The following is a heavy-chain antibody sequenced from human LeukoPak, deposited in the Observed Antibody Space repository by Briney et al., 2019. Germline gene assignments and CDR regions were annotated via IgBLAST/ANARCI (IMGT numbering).Heavy chain of an antibody. J-gene: IGHJ4*02. V-gene: IGHV4-34*01. CDR2: INHSGST. Sequence: SETLSLTCAVHGGSFSGYYWSWIRQPPGKGLEWIGEINHSGSTNYNPSLKSRVTISVDTSKNQFSLKLSSVTAADTAVYYCARAKKWLRFPSAGDKYYFDYWGQGTLVTVSS. D-gene: IGHD5-12*01. CDR1: GGSFSGYY. CDR3: ARAKKWLRFPSAGDKYYFDY.